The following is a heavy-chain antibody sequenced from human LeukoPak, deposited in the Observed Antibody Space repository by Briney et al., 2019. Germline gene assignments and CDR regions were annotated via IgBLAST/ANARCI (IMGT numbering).Heavy chain of an antibody. CDR2: INTDGSSA. Sequence: TGGSLRLSCAASGFTFSNYWMHWVRQAPGKGLVWVSRINTDGSSANYADSVKGRFTISRDNAKNTLYLQMNSLRAEDTAVYYCARGTIYGLDAFDIWGQGTMVTVSS. J-gene: IGHJ3*02. V-gene: IGHV3-74*01. CDR1: GFTFSNYW. CDR3: ARGTIYGLDAFDI. D-gene: IGHD3-3*01.